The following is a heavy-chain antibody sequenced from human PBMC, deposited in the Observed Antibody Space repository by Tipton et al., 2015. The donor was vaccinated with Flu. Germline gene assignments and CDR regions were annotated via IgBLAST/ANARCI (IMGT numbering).Heavy chain of an antibody. CDR3: ARGGGFSEFLPGYFPPVDS. Sequence: SLRLSCAASGFTFSSYSMNWVRQAPGKGLEWVSSISSSSSYIYYADSVKGRFTISRDNAKNSLYLQMNSLRAEDTAVYYCARGGGFSEFLPGYFPPVDSGGQGPLAPV. J-gene: IGHJ4*02. D-gene: IGHD3-9*01. CDR1: GFTFSSYS. V-gene: IGHV3-21*01. CDR2: ISSSSSYI.